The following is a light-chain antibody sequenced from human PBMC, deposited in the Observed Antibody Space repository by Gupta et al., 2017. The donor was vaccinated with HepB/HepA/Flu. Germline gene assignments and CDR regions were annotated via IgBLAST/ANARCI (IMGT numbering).Light chain of an antibody. Sequence: DIQMTQSPCSLSASVGDRVTITCRASQSIRSYLNWYQQKPGKAPKLLIYAASSLQSGVPSRFSGSGSGTDFTLTISSRQPEDFATYYCQQSYSNPPYTFGQGTKLEIK. CDR1: QSIRSY. CDR3: QQSYSNPPYT. J-gene: IGKJ2*01. V-gene: IGKV1-39*01. CDR2: AAS.